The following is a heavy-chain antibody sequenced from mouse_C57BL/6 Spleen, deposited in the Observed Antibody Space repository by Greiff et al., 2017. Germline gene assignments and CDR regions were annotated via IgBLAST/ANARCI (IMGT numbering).Heavy chain of an antibody. CDR1: GYTFTEYT. CDR3: ERHEGVYYGSSYGWFAY. CDR2: FYPGSGSI. V-gene: IGHV1-62-2*01. Sequence: QFQLQQSGAELVKPGAPVNLPCKASGYTFTEYTINGVKQRSGQGLEGIGWFYPGSGSIKNNEKFKDKATLMAGKSSSTVYMEFSRLTSENSAVYFCERHEGVYYGSSYGWFAYWGQGTLVTVSA. D-gene: IGHD1-1*01. J-gene: IGHJ3*01.